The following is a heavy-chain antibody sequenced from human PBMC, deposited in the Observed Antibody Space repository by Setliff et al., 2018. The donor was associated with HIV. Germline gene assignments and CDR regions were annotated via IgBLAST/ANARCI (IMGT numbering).Heavy chain of an antibody. CDR3: ARDSGGYNYGFAVGSFDY. D-gene: IGHD5-18*01. V-gene: IGHV4-59*01. J-gene: IGHJ4*02. CDR2: VYYIGST. Sequence: SETLSLTCTVSSDSIRFYYWTWIRQPPGKGLEWIGNVYYIGSTNYNPSLKSRITISIDTSKSQFSLKLTSVAAADTAVYYCARDSGGYNYGFAVGSFDYWGQGALVTVSS. CDR1: SDSIRFYY.